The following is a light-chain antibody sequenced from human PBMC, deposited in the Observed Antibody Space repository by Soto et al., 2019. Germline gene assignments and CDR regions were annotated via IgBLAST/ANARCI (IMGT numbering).Light chain of an antibody. CDR2: GAS. Sequence: EIVLTQSPGTLSLSPGQRATLSCRASQSVSSGNLAWYQQKPGQAPRLLIYGASTRATDVPDRFSGSGSGADFTLTISRLEPEDFAVYYCQQFSSYPLTFGGGTKVDI. CDR3: QQFSSYPLT. V-gene: IGKV3-20*01. J-gene: IGKJ4*01. CDR1: QSVSSGN.